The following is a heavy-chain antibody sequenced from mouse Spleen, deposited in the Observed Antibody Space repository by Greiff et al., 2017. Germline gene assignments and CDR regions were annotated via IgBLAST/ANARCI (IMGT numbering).Heavy chain of an antibody. Sequence: QVQLQQSGAALVKPGASVKLSCKASGYTFTSYWMHWVKQRPGQGLEWIGLIYPNSGSTNYNEKFKSKATLTVDKSSSTAYMQLSSLTSEDSSVYYCTRGGELGRGNFDCWGQGTTRTFSS. V-gene: IGHV1-64*01. J-gene: IGHJ2*01. CDR1: GYTFTSYW. D-gene: IGHD4-1*01. CDR2: IYPNSGST. CDR3: TRGGELGRGNFDC.